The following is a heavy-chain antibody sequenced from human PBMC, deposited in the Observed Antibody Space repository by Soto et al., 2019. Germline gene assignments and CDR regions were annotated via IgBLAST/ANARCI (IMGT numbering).Heavy chain of an antibody. V-gene: IGHV4-59*01. CDR2: IYYSGST. CDR1: GYSITSGYY. J-gene: IGHJ3*02. CDR3: ARVGRYCSGGSCYRSIDAFDI. Sequence: SETLSLTCAVSGYSITSGYYWSWIRQPPGKGLEWIGYIYYSGSTNYNPSLKSRVTISVDTSKNQFSLKLSSVTAADTAVYYCARVGRYCSGGSCYRSIDAFDIWGQGTMVTVSS. D-gene: IGHD2-15*01.